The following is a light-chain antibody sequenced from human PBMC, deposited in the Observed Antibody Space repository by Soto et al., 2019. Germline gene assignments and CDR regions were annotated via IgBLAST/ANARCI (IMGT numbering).Light chain of an antibody. V-gene: IGLV1-40*01. CDR1: SSNIGAGYD. CDR3: QSYDSSLSGPNV. J-gene: IGLJ1*01. CDR2: GNS. Sequence: HSELTHAPSVHGAPRQRLTISCPRSSSNIGAGYDVHWYQQLPGTAPKLLIYGNSNRPSGVPDRFSGSKSGTSASLAITGLQAEDEADYYCQSYDSSLSGPNVFGTGTKVTVL.